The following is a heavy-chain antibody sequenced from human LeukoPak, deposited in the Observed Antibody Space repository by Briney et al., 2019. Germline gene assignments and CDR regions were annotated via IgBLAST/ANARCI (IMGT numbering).Heavy chain of an antibody. Sequence: SETLSLTCTVSGGSISSSSYYWGWIRQPPGKGLEWIGSIYYSGSTYYNPSLKSRVTISVDTSKNQFSLKLSSVTAADTAVYYCARTYSGSWYGGNWFDPWGQGTLVTVSS. CDR3: ARTYSGSWYGGNWFDP. CDR1: GGSISSSSYY. J-gene: IGHJ5*02. V-gene: IGHV4-39*07. D-gene: IGHD6-13*01. CDR2: IYYSGST.